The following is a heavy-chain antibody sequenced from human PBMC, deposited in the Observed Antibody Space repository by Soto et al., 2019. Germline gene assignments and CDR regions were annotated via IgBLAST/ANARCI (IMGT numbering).Heavy chain of an antibody. CDR3: ARGGVMGYCSGGSCYSKVSWFDP. Sequence: QVQLQESGPGLVKPSQTLSLTCTVSGGSISSGGYYWSWIRQHPGKGLEWIGYIYYSGSTYYNPSLKSRVTISVDTSKNQFSLKLSSVTAAETAVYYCARGGVMGYCSGGSCYSKVSWFDPWGQGTLVTVSS. J-gene: IGHJ5*02. CDR1: GGSISSGGYY. D-gene: IGHD2-15*01. CDR2: IYYSGST. V-gene: IGHV4-31*03.